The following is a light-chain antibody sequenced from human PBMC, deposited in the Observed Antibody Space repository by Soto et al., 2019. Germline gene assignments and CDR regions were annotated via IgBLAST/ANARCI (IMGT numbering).Light chain of an antibody. CDR3: QQRAGSST. CDR1: QTVSNQ. Sequence: EIVLTQSPVTLSLSPGERATLSCRASQTVSNQLAWYQQKPGQAPRLLIYDASRRVTGNPARFSGSGSGTDFTLTLSSLEPEDFAVYYRQQRAGSSTFGQGTRLEIK. CDR2: DAS. J-gene: IGKJ5*01. V-gene: IGKV3-11*01.